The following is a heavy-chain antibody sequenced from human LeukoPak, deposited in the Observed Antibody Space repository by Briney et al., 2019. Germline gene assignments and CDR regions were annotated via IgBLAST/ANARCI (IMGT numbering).Heavy chain of an antibody. J-gene: IGHJ5*02. CDR1: GYTFTSYG. CDR2: MNPNSGNT. CDR3: ARYYGSGDRPDNWFDP. D-gene: IGHD3-10*01. V-gene: IGHV1-8*03. Sequence: ASVKVSCKASGYTFTSYGISWVRQATGQGLEWMGWMNPNSGNTGYAQKFQGRVTITRNTSISTAYMELSSLRSEDTAVYYCARYYGSGDRPDNWFDPWGQGTLVTVSS.